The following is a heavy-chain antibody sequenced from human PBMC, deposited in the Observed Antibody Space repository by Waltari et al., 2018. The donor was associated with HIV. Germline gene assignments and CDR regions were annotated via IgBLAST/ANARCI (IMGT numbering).Heavy chain of an antibody. CDR2: ITYYGGKE. CDR3: VRRSVIGLDL. Sequence: LVQSGGGVAQAGRSLSLSCAASGIIISNHAMHWVRQAADKRLEWVAVITYYGGKEFVTDALKGRFIISRDNARDTLYLEMKALRVEDSGVYYCVRRSVIGLDLWGQGTTVIVS. CDR1: GIIISNHA. V-gene: IGHV3-30*04. J-gene: IGHJ6*02. D-gene: IGHD3-10*01.